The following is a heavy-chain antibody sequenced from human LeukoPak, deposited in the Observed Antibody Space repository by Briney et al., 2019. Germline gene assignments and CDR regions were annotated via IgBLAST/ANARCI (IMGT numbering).Heavy chain of an antibody. V-gene: IGHV3-11*01. CDR3: ARPIDGYNSPFDY. Sequence: GGSLRLSCAASGFTFSGYYMTWIRQAPGKGLEWVSYISNSGNTIYYAESVRGRFTISRDNAKNSLYLQMNSLRAEDTAVYYCARPIDGYNSPFDYWGQGTLVTVSP. CDR1: GFTFSGYY. J-gene: IGHJ4*02. CDR2: ISNSGNTI. D-gene: IGHD5-24*01.